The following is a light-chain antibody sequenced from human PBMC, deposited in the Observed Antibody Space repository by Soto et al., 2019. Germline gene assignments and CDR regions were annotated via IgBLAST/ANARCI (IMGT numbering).Light chain of an antibody. Sequence: DIQMTQSPSSLSASVGDRVTITCRASKSISGYLNWYQQKPGKAPKPLIYAASSLQSGVPSRFSGSGSGTDFTLTISSLQPEDFATYYCQQSYSTPYTFGQGTKLEIK. CDR3: QQSYSTPYT. CDR2: AAS. CDR1: KSISGY. V-gene: IGKV1-39*01. J-gene: IGKJ2*01.